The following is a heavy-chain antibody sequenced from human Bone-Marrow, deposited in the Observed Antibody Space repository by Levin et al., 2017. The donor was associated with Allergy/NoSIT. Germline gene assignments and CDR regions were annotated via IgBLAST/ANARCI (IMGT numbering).Heavy chain of an antibody. Sequence: SETLSLTCTVSGGSISSSSYYWGWIRQPPGKGLEWIGSIYYSGSTYYNPSLKSRVTISVDTSKNQFSLKLSSVTAADTAVYYCARRNVVVTAIREFDYWGQGTLVTVSS. V-gene: IGHV4-39*01. CDR2: IYYSGST. CDR1: GGSISSSSYY. D-gene: IGHD2-21*02. J-gene: IGHJ4*02. CDR3: ARRNVVVTAIREFDY.